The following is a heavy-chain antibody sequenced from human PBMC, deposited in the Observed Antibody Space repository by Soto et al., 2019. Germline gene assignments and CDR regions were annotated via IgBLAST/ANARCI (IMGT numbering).Heavy chain of an antibody. Sequence: GGSLRLSCAASGFTFSSYSMNWVRQAPGKGLEWVSSISSSSSYIYYADSVKGRFTISRDNAKNSLYLQMNSLRAEDTAVYYCAREGESGRSFDYWGQGTLVTVSS. V-gene: IGHV3-21*01. CDR2: ISSSSSYI. J-gene: IGHJ4*02. CDR3: AREGESGRSFDY. CDR1: GFTFSSYS. D-gene: IGHD3-16*01.